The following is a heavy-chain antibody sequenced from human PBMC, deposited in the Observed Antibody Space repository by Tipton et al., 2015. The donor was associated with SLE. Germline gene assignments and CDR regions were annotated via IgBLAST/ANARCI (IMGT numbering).Heavy chain of an antibody. V-gene: IGHV3-7*05. CDR1: GFTFGTYW. J-gene: IGHJ6*02. CDR2: MDQDGNEI. D-gene: IGHD2-15*01. Sequence: SLRLSCAASGFTFGTYWMSWVRQAPGKGLEWVANMDQDGNEINYVDSVKGRFTISRDNARNSLYLQMNSLRVDDTAVYYCAKVLGGHHPFYYYYGMDVWGQGTTVTISS. CDR3: AKVLGGHHPFYYYYGMDV.